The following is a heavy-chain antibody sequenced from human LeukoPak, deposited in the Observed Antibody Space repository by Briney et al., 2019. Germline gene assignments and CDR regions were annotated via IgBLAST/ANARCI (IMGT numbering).Heavy chain of an antibody. V-gene: IGHV4-4*09. J-gene: IGHJ6*03. CDR3: ARHGDTRYYYYMDV. CDR1: GGSISSYY. D-gene: IGHD7-27*01. Sequence: SETLSLTCTVSGGSISSYYWSWIRQPPGKGLEWIGYIYTTGSTNYNPSLKSRVTISVDTSKNQFSLKLSSVTAADTAVYYCARHGDTRYYYYMDVWGKGTTVTVSS. CDR2: IYTTGST.